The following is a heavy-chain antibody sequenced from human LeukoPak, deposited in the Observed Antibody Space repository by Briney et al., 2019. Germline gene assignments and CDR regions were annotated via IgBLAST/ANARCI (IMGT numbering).Heavy chain of an antibody. CDR3: ARDHPGPLVVVPDAAFDY. CDR2: IMPILGIA. V-gene: IGHV1-69*04. Sequence: SVKVSCKASGGTFSSYTISWVRQAPGQGLEWMGRIMPILGIANYAQKFQGRVTITADKSTSTAYMELSSLRSEDTAVYYCARDHPGPLVVVPDAAFDYWGQGTLVTVSS. J-gene: IGHJ4*02. D-gene: IGHD2-2*01. CDR1: GGTFSSYT.